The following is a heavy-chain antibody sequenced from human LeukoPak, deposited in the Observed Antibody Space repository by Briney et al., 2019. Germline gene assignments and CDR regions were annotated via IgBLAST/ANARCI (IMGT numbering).Heavy chain of an antibody. V-gene: IGHV1-2*02. J-gene: IGHJ3*02. Sequence: ASVKVSCKASGYTFTGYYMHWVRQAPGQGLEWMGWVNPNSGGTNYAQKFQGRVTMTRDTSISTAYMELSRLRSDDTAVYYCARTKKVQLERRQAAFDIWGQGTMVTVSS. CDR1: GYTFTGYY. CDR2: VNPNSGGT. CDR3: ARTKKVQLERRQAAFDI. D-gene: IGHD1-1*01.